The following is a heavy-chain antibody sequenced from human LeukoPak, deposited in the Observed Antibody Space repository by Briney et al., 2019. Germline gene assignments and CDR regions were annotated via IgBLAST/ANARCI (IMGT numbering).Heavy chain of an antibody. J-gene: IGHJ4*02. V-gene: IGHV3-23*01. D-gene: IGHD2-2*01. CDR2: ISGSGGST. Sequence: GGSLRLSCAASGFTFSSYAMSWVRQAPGKGLEWVSAISGSGGSTYYADSVKGRFTISRDNSKNTLYLQMNSLRAEDTAVYYCAKDLLKTKDIVVVPAATFDYWGQGTLVTVSS. CDR1: GFTFSSYA. CDR3: AKDLLKTKDIVVVPAATFDY.